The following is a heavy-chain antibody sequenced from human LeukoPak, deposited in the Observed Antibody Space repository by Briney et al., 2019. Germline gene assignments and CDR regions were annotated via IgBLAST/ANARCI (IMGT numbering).Heavy chain of an antibody. Sequence: GGSLRPSCAASGFIFDDYAMHRVRQAPGKGLEWVSGISWNSGSIGYADSVKGRFTISRENAKNSLYLQMNSLRPGDTAVYYCAREISDILTHGWYFDLWGRGTLVTVSS. J-gene: IGHJ2*01. D-gene: IGHD3-9*01. CDR1: GFIFDDYA. CDR3: AREISDILTHGWYFDL. CDR2: ISWNSGSI. V-gene: IGHV3-9*01.